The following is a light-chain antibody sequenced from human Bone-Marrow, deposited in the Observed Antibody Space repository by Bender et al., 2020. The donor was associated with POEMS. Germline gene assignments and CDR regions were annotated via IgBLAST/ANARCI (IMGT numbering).Light chain of an antibody. CDR3: FAWTTSNTHV. Sequence: QSALAQPVSVSGSPGQSISISCTGFSRYVGTSNVVSWYQHHPGTGPKLMIYDVSNRPSGVSNRFSGSKSGNTASLTISWLQAEDEADYYCFAWTTSNTHVFGTGTNVTVL. V-gene: IGLV2-14*02. J-gene: IGLJ1*01. CDR1: SRYVGTSNV. CDR2: DVS.